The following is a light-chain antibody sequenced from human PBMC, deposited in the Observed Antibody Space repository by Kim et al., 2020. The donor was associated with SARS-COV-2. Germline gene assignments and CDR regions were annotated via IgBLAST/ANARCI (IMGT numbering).Light chain of an antibody. CDR2: AAS. Sequence: DIQMTQSPSSLSASVGDRVTITCRASQGISNYLAWYQQKPGKVPKLLIYAASTLQSGVPSRFSGSGSGTDFTLTISSLQPEDVATYSGQKYNSARWTFGQGTKVDIK. CDR3: QKYNSARWT. V-gene: IGKV1-27*01. J-gene: IGKJ1*01. CDR1: QGISNY.